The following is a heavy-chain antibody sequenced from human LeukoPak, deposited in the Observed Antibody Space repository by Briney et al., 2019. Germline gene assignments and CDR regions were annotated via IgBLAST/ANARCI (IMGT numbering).Heavy chain of an antibody. CDR1: GGSISSYY. CDR2: IYYSGST. V-gene: IGHV4-59*01. CDR3: ARSLYSYHYYYCYYMDV. Sequence: SETLSLTCTVSGGSISSYYWSWIRQPPGKGLEWIGYIYYSGSTNYNPSLKSRVTISVDTSKNQFSLKLSSVTAADTAVYYCARSLYSYHYYYCYYMDVWGKETTVTVSS. D-gene: IGHD5-18*01. J-gene: IGHJ6*03.